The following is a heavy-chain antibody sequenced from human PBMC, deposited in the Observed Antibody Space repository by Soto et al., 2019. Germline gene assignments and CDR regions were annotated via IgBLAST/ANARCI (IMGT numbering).Heavy chain of an antibody. V-gene: IGHV3-30*18. D-gene: IGHD1-1*01. J-gene: IGHJ4*02. Sequence: GGSLRLACAASGFTFSSYGMHWVRQAPGKGLEWVAVISYDGSNKYYADSVKGRFTISRDNSKNTLYLQMNSLRAEDTAVYYCAKAFFEGWNDVGPNFDYWGQGTLVTVSS. CDR3: AKAFFEGWNDVGPNFDY. CDR2: ISYDGSNK. CDR1: GFTFSSYG.